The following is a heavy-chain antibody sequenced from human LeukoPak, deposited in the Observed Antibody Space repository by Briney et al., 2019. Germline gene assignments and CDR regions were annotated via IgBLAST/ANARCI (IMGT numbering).Heavy chain of an antibody. V-gene: IGHV4-28*05. D-gene: IGHD1-26*01. CDR2: IYYSGSI. CDR3: ARKQGAGATVWFDP. J-gene: IGHJ5*02. Sequence: PSETLSLTCVVSGFSIRSNNWWGWIRQTPGKGLEWIAYIYYSGSIYYNPSLKSRVTMSVDTSKNQFSLKLSSVTAMDTAVHYCARKQGAGATVWFDPWGQGTLVTVSS. CDR1: GFSIRSNNW.